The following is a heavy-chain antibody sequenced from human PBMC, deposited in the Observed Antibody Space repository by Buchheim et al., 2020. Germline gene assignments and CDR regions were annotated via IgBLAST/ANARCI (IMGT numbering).Heavy chain of an antibody. D-gene: IGHD5-18*01. V-gene: IGHV3-21*04. CDR2: ISSSSSYI. CDR3: AKGEGLWLYFDY. Sequence: EVQLVESGGGLVKPGGSLRLSCAASGFTFSSYSMNWVRQAPGKGLEWVSSISSSSSYIYYADSVKGRFTISRDNSKNTLYLQMNSLRAEDTAVYYCAKGEGLWLYFDYWGQGTL. CDR1: GFTFSSYS. J-gene: IGHJ4*02.